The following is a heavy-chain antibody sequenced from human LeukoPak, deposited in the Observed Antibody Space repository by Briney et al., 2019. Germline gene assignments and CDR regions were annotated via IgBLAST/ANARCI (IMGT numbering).Heavy chain of an antibody. CDR3: ARGYGDYPNYYYCGMDV. D-gene: IGHD4-17*01. CDR2: INPSGGST. V-gene: IGHV1-46*01. CDR1: GYTFTNYY. Sequence: ASVKVSCKASGYTFTNYYMHWVRQAPGQGLEWMGTINPSGGSTIYAQKFQGRVTITADKSTSTAYMELSSLRSEDTAVYYCARGYGDYPNYYYCGMDVWGQGTTVTVSS. J-gene: IGHJ6*02.